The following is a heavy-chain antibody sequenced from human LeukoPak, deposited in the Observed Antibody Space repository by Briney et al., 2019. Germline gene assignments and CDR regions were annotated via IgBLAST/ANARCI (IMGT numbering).Heavy chain of an antibody. CDR1: GYSFTSYW. V-gene: IGHV5-51*01. Sequence: KIGESLKIFCKGSGYSFTSYWIGWVRQMPGKGLEWMGIIYPGDSDTRYSPSFQGQVTISADKSISTAYLQWSSLKASDTAIYYCARLDIVATIARYFDYWGQGTLVTVSS. J-gene: IGHJ4*02. CDR3: ARLDIVATIARYFDY. D-gene: IGHD5-12*01. CDR2: IYPGDSDT.